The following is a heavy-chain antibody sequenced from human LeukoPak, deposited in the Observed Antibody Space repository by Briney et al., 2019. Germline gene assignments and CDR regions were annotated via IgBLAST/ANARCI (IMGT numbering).Heavy chain of an antibody. Sequence: ASVKVSCKASGYTFTSYDINWVRQATGQGLEWMGWMNANSGNTGYAQKFQGRVTMTRNTSISTAYMELSSLRSEDTAVYYCARGRYCSGGSCYYNWFDPWGQGTLVTVSS. CDR2: MNANSGNT. CDR3: ARGRYCSGGSCYYNWFDP. V-gene: IGHV1-8*01. D-gene: IGHD2-15*01. J-gene: IGHJ5*02. CDR1: GYTFTSYD.